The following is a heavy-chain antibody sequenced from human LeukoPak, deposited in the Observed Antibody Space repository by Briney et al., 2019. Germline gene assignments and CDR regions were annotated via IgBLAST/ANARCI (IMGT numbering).Heavy chain of an antibody. CDR2: IRSKIDGGAT. CDR3: YTSITDY. CDR1: GFNLNNAW. Sequence: GGSLRLSCAASGFNLNNAWMSWVRPAPGKGLEWVGRIRSKIDGGATDYAAPVKGRFTISRDDSKNTLYLQINSLKIEDTAMYYCYTSITDYWGQGTLVTVSS. J-gene: IGHJ4*02. D-gene: IGHD2-21*01. V-gene: IGHV3-15*07.